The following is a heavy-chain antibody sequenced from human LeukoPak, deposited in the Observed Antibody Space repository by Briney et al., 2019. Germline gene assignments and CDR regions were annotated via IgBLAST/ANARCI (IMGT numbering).Heavy chain of an antibody. V-gene: IGHV1-8*01. CDR2: MNPNSGNT. J-gene: IGHJ4*02. D-gene: IGHD2-15*01. Sequence: GASVKVSCKASGYTFTSYDINWVRQATGQGLEWMGWMNPNSGNTGHAQKFQGRVTMTRNTSISTAYMELSSLRSEDTAVYYCARGPLGYCSGGSCYSGEGGFDYWGQGTLVTVSS. CDR3: ARGPLGYCSGGSCYSGEGGFDY. CDR1: GYTFTSYD.